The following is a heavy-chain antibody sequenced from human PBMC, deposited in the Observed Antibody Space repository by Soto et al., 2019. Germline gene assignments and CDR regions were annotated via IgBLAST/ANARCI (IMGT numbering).Heavy chain of an antibody. V-gene: IGHV4-59*01. CDR2: IYYSGST. CDR3: ARVFGDFWSGYSNWFDP. CDR1: GGSISSYY. J-gene: IGHJ5*02. D-gene: IGHD3-3*01. Sequence: SETLSLTCTVSGGSISSYYWSWIRQPPGKGLEWIGYIYYSGSTNYNPSLKSPVTISVDTSKTQFSLQLSSVTAADTAVYYWARVFGDFWSGYSNWFDPWGQGTLVTVSS.